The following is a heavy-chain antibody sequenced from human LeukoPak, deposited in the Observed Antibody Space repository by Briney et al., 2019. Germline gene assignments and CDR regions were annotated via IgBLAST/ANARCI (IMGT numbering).Heavy chain of an antibody. CDR3: AKLGEGATHFDY. V-gene: IGHV3-30*02. CDR2: IRYDGSNK. J-gene: IGHJ4*02. D-gene: IGHD1-26*01. CDR1: GFTFSSYG. Sequence: LPGRSLRLSCAASGFTFSSYGMHWVRQAPGKGLEWVAFIRYDGSNKYYADSVKGRFTISRDNSKNTLYLQMNSLRAEDTAVYYCAKLGEGATHFDYWGQGTLVTVSS.